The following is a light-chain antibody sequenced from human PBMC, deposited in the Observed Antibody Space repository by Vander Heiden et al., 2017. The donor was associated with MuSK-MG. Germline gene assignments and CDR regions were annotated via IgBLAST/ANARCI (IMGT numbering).Light chain of an antibody. CDR1: QSVLYSSNNKNY. CDR2: WAS. Sequence: DIVMTQSPDSLAVSLGERATINCKSSQSVLYSSNNKNYLAWYQQKPGQPPKLLIYWASTRESGVPDRFSRSPSGTDFTLTISSLQAEDVAVYYCQQYYSTPLTFGGGTKVEIK. J-gene: IGKJ4*01. V-gene: IGKV4-1*01. CDR3: QQYYSTPLT.